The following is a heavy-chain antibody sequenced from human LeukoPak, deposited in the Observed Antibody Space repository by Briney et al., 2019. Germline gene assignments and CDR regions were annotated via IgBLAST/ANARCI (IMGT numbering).Heavy chain of an antibody. Sequence: PSETLSLTCTVSGGSISSGDYYWSWIRQPPGKGLEWIGYIYYSGSTYYNPSLKSRVTISVDTSKNQFSLKLSSVTAADTAVYYCARDPSSALGMDVWGQGTTVTVSS. CDR1: GGSISSGDYY. V-gene: IGHV4-30-4*01. J-gene: IGHJ6*02. D-gene: IGHD6-25*01. CDR3: ARDPSSALGMDV. CDR2: IYYSGST.